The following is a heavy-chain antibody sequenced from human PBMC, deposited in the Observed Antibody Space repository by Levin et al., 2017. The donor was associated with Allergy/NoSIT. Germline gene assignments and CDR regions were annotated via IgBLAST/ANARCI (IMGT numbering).Heavy chain of an antibody. D-gene: IGHD6-13*01. Sequence: SQTLSLTCTVSGGSISSYYWSWIRQPPGKGLEWIGYIYYSGSTNYNPSLKSRVTISVDTSKNQFSLKLSSVTAADTAVYYCARGGGVYSSSWYDYWGQGTLVTVSS. CDR3: ARGGGVYSSSWYDY. J-gene: IGHJ4*02. CDR1: GGSISSYY. V-gene: IGHV4-59*01. CDR2: IYYSGST.